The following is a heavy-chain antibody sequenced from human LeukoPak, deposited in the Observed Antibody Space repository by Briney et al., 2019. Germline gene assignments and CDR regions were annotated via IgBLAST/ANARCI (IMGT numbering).Heavy chain of an antibody. V-gene: IGHV1-46*01. CDR3: ARTPYTSGLLFYFDN. J-gene: IGHJ4*02. CDR2: PGDGST. Sequence: PGDGSTVYAQKFLGRVPMARDTSTTTVYMELSSLGSDDTAIYFCARTPYTSGLLFYFDNWGQGTLVTVSS. D-gene: IGHD5-18*01.